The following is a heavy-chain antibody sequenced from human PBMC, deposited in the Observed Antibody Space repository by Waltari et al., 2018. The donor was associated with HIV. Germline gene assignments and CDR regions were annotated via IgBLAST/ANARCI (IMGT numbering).Heavy chain of an antibody. J-gene: IGHJ4*02. Sequence: EVQLVESGGGLVQPGRSLRLSCKNSGFTFGDYSMNWVRQAPGKGLQWVGFIRSKGYGGTTEYAASVKGRFTISRDDFKSIAYLQMNSLKPEDTAVYYCTKFSSGYYLADYWGQGTLVTVSS. CDR2: IRSKGYGGTT. CDR1: GFTFGDYS. V-gene: IGHV3-49*04. D-gene: IGHD3-22*01. CDR3: TKFSSGYYLADY.